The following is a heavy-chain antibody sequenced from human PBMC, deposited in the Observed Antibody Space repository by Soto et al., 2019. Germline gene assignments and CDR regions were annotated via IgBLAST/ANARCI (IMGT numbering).Heavy chain of an antibody. CDR1: GGSVSSGSYY. CDR3: ARDKGDYLNWFDP. D-gene: IGHD4-17*01. V-gene: IGHV4-61*01. Sequence: QVQLQESGPGLVKPSETLSLTCTVSGGSVSSGSYYWSWIRQPPGKGLEWIGYIYYSGSTNYNPSLKSRVTISVDTSKNQFSLKLSSVTAADTAVYYCARDKGDYLNWFDPWGQGTLVTVSS. J-gene: IGHJ5*02. CDR2: IYYSGST.